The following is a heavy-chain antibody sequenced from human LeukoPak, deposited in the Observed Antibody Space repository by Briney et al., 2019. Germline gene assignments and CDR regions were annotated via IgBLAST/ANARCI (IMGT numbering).Heavy chain of an antibody. V-gene: IGHV3-74*01. Sequence: GGSLRLSCAASGFTFSTYSMNWVRQPPGKGLVWVSRINTDGSSTAYADSVKGRFTVSRDNARNALYLQINSLRAEDTAVYYCARGGITYDYWGQGTLVTVSS. CDR1: GFTFSTYS. J-gene: IGHJ4*02. CDR2: INTDGSST. CDR3: ARGGITYDY. D-gene: IGHD3-10*01.